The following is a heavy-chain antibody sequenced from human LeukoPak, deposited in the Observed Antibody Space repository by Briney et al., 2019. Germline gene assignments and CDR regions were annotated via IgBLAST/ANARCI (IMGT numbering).Heavy chain of an antibody. J-gene: IGHJ2*01. CDR3: AREGKEPGSGYFDL. CDR1: GFTVSSNY. V-gene: IGHV3-66*01. D-gene: IGHD2-15*01. Sequence: GGSLRLSCAASGFTVSSNYMSWVRQAPGKWLEWVSVIYGGGSTFHADSVQGRVAISRDNSKNMLYLHMNTLRVEDTAVYYCAREGKEPGSGYFDLWGRGTVVTVSS. CDR2: IYGGGST.